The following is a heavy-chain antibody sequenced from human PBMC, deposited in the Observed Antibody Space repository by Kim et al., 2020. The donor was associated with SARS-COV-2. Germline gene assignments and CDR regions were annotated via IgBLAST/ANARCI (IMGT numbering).Heavy chain of an antibody. V-gene: IGHV6-1*01. D-gene: IGHD2-2*01. CDR3: AGNPARRPVEY. CDR2: N. J-gene: IGHJ4*02. Sequence: NEYAPSVKSRITINPDTSKNQFSLQLNSMTPEDTAVYYCAGNPARRPVEYWGQGTLVTVSS.